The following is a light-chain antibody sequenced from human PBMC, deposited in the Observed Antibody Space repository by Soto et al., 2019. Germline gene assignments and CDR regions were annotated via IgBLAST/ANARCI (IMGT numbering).Light chain of an antibody. CDR3: QQVNNYPLT. CDR1: QGLSSY. CDR2: AAA. V-gene: IGKV1-9*01. Sequence: DIQLTQSPSSLSASVVDRVTITCRASQGLSSYLAWYQQKPGKAPKLLIYAAATLQSGVPSRFSGIESGTDFTLTISSLQPEDFATYYCQQVNNYPLTFGGGTKVDIK. J-gene: IGKJ4*01.